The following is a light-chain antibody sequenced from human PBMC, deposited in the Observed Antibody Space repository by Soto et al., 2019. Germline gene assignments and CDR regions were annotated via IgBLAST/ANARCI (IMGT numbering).Light chain of an antibody. J-gene: IGKJ5*01. CDR3: QQYTGPPTT. Sequence: EIVLTQSPGTLSLSPGEGATLSCRASQSVYNNYLAWYQQKPGQAPRLLISGASSRATGIPDRFSGSGSGTDFTLTISRLESEDFAVYFCQQYTGPPTTFGQGTRLEIK. CDR2: GAS. CDR1: QSVYNNY. V-gene: IGKV3-20*01.